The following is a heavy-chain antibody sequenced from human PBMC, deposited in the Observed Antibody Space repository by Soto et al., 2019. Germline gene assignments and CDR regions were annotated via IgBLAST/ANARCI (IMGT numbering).Heavy chain of an antibody. CDR1: GGSINDFY. V-gene: IGHV4-59*01. CDR3: ARVGGVAARTFDY. CDR2: IYYSGST. Sequence: PSETLSLTCTASGGSINDFYWSWIRQPPGKGLEWIGYIYYSGSTDYNPSLKGRVTISVDTSKNQFSLKLRSVTAADTAVYYCARVGGVAARTFDYWGQGTLVNVS. J-gene: IGHJ4*02. D-gene: IGHD6-6*01.